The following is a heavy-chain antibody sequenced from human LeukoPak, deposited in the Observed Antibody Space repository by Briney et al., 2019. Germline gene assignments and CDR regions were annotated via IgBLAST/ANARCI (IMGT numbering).Heavy chain of an antibody. CDR3: ARDPTGSGDFDY. J-gene: IGHJ4*02. Sequence: GGSLRLSCAASGFTFSSYAMHWVRQAPGKGLEYVSAISSNGGSTYYANSVKGRFTISRDNSKNTLYLRMGSLRAEDMAVYYCARDPTGSGDFDYWGQGTLVTVSS. D-gene: IGHD3-10*01. CDR2: ISSNGGST. CDR1: GFTFSSYA. V-gene: IGHV3-64*01.